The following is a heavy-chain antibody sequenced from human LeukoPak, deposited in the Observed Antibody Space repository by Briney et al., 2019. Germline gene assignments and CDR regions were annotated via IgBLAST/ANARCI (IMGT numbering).Heavy chain of an antibody. CDR2: TDPIGGST. V-gene: IGHV1-2*02. CDR1: GYTFTNYY. D-gene: IGHD4-17*01. CDR3: ARDIPAGGDYGNWFDP. Sequence: ASVKVSCKASGYTFTNYYIHWVRQAPGQGLEWMGITDPIGGSTNYAQKFQGRVTMTRDTSISTAYMELSRLRSDDTAVYYCARDIPAGGDYGNWFDPWGQGTLVTVSS. J-gene: IGHJ5*02.